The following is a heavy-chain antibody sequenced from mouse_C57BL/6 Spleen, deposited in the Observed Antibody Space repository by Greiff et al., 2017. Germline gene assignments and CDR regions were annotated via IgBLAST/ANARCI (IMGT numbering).Heavy chain of an antibody. D-gene: IGHD1-1*01. CDR2: IDPSDSYT. Sequence: QVQLKQPGAELVMPGASVKLSCKASGYTFTSYWMHWVKQRPGQGLEWIGEIDPSDSYTNYNQKFKGKSTLTVDKSSSTAYMQLSSLTSEDSAVYYCARGGVTTDLAYWGQGTLVTVSA. J-gene: IGHJ3*01. CDR3: ARGGVTTDLAY. CDR1: GYTFTSYW. V-gene: IGHV1-69*01.